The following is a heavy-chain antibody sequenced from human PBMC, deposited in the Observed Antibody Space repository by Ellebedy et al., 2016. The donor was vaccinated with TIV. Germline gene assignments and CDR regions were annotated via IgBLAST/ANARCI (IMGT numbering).Heavy chain of an antibody. D-gene: IGHD3-10*01. V-gene: IGHV4-4*07. CDR3: ARDMRIYYGSGSPEGYYKYYYAMDV. Sequence: SETLSLTCTVSGGSIRSYYWDWIRQPAGKGLEWIGRIYTSGSTNYNPSLKSRVTMSVDMSKNHLSLRLSSVTAADTAVYFCARDMRIYYGSGSPEGYYKYYYAMDVWGQGTTVTVS. CDR2: IYTSGST. CDR1: GGSIRSYY. J-gene: IGHJ6*02.